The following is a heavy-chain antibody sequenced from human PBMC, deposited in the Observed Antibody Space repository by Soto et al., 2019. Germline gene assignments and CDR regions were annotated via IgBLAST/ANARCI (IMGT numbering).Heavy chain of an antibody. CDR1: GFTFSSYG. D-gene: IGHD2-2*01. J-gene: IGHJ6*03. Sequence: GGSLRLSCAASGFTFSSYGMHWVRQAPGKGLEWVAVIWYDGSNKYYADSVKGRFTISRDNSKNTLYLQMNSLRAEDTAVYYCARDPYCSSTSCPPGKRRKPIAAAGRATVYMDVWGKGTTVTVSS. V-gene: IGHV3-33*01. CDR3: ARDPYCSSTSCPPGKRRKPIAAAGRATVYMDV. CDR2: IWYDGSNK.